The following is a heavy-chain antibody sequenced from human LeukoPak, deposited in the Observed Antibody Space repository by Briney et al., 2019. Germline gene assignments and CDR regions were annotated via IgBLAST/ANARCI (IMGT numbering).Heavy chain of an antibody. CDR2: INHSGST. J-gene: IGHJ2*01. V-gene: IGHV4-34*01. CDR1: GGSFSGYY. D-gene: IGHD1-26*01. CDR3: ARKWEHARYWYFDL. Sequence: PSETLSLTCAVYGGSFSGYYWSWIRQPPGKGLEWIGEINHSGSTNYNPSLKSRVTIPVDTSKNQFSLKLSSVTAADTAVYYCARKWEHARYWYFDLWGRGTLVTVSS.